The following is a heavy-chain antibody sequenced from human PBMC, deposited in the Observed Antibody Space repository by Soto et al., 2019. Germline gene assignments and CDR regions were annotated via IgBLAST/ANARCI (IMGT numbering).Heavy chain of an antibody. CDR2: ISGSGGST. J-gene: IGHJ4*02. CDR1: GFPLSSYA. V-gene: IGHV3-23*01. D-gene: IGHD3-16*01. CDR3: AKGWVLYCFDY. Sequence: GSLRLPCAASGFPLSSYAMSRVRQAPGKGLEWVSAISGSGGSTYYADSVKGRFTISRDNSKNTLYLQMNSLRAEDTAVYYCAKGWVLYCFDYWGQGTPVTVSS.